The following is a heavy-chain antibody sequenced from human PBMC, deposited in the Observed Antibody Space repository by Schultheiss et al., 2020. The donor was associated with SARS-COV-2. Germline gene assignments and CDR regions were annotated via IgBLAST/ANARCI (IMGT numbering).Heavy chain of an antibody. J-gene: IGHJ3*02. CDR3: VRKGLYTAMRAFDI. CDR2: IWYDGTYK. CDR1: GGSISSSNW. D-gene: IGHD5-18*01. Sequence: LSLTCAVSGGSISSSNWWSWVRQPPGKGLEWVAVIWYDGTYKYYADSVKGRFTISRDNAKNSLYQQMNSLRPEDMAVYYCVRKGLYTAMRAFDIWGQGTMVTVSS. V-gene: IGHV3-33*08.